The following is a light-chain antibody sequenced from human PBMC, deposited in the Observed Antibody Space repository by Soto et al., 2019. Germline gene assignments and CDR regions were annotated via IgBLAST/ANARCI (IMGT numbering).Light chain of an antibody. CDR3: LQYQIYPLT. CDR2: WAS. Sequence: DIVMTQSPDSLAVSLGERATINCKSSQSVLYSSNNKNYLAWYQQKPGQPPKLLIYWASTRESGVPDRFSGSGSGTEFSLTVSSLQPDDFATYYCLQYQIYPLTFGGGTKVEIK. CDR1: QSVLYSSNNKNY. V-gene: IGKV4-1*01. J-gene: IGKJ4*01.